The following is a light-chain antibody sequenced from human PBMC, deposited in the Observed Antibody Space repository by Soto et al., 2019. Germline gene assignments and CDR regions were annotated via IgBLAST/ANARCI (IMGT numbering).Light chain of an antibody. J-gene: IGKJ1*01. CDR1: QSVGSNY. V-gene: IGKV3-20*01. Sequence: ETVLTQFPGTLSLSPGERATLSCRASQSVGSNYIAWYQQTLAPPPNTLIFAASHWTPDIPDRFSGSGAGTDFTLIISRLEAEDFAVYYCQQYSGSMQTFGQGTKVDIK. CDR3: QQYSGSMQT. CDR2: AAS.